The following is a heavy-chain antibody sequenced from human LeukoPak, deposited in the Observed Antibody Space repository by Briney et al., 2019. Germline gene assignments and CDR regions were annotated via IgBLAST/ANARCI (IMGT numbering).Heavy chain of an antibody. D-gene: IGHD6-13*01. CDR1: GFTFDDYA. Sequence: GGSLRLSCAASGFTFDDYAMHWVRQAPGKGLEWVSGISWNSGSIGYADSVKGRFTISRDNAKNSLYLQMNSLRAEDLALYYCAKGAAAGLNYYLDYWGQGTLVTVSS. CDR2: ISWNSGSI. CDR3: AKGAAAGLNYYLDY. V-gene: IGHV3-9*03. J-gene: IGHJ4*02.